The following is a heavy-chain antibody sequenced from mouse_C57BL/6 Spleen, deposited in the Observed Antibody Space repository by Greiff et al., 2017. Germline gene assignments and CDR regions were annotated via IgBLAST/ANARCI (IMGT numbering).Heavy chain of an antibody. CDR1: GYTFTSYW. CDR3: ARWGITTVVALYYYAMDY. CDR2: INPSSGYT. Sequence: QVHVKQSGAELAKPGASVKLSCKASGYTFTSYWMHWVKQRPGQGLEWIGYINPSSGYTKYNQKFKDKATLTADKSSSTAYMQLSSLTYEDSAVYYCARWGITTVVALYYYAMDYWGQGTSVTVSS. J-gene: IGHJ4*01. V-gene: IGHV1-7*01. D-gene: IGHD1-1*01.